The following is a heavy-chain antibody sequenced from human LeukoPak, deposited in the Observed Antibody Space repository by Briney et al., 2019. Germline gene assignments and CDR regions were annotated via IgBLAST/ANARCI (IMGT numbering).Heavy chain of an antibody. CDR3: ARTYSTTSYFFDY. CDR2: IDWDDDI. D-gene: IGHD2-2*01. CDR1: GFSLRTSGMR. V-gene: IGHV2-70*04. J-gene: IGHJ4*02. Sequence: SGPTLVNPTQTLTLTCTFSGFSLRTSGMRVSWIRQPPGKALEWLARIDWDDDIFYRTSLKTRLTISKDTSKKQVVLIMTSMDPVDTATYYCARTYSTTSYFFDYWGQGTLVTVSS.